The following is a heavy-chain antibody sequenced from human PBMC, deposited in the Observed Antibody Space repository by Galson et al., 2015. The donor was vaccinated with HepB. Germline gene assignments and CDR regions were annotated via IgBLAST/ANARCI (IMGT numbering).Heavy chain of an antibody. D-gene: IGHD3-10*01. CDR2: INPSGGST. V-gene: IGHV1-46*01. CDR3: ARDLTTMVRGVIIKGYYGMDV. CDR1: GYTFTSYY. J-gene: IGHJ6*02. Sequence: SVKVSCKASGYTFTSYYMHWVRQAPGQGLEWMGIINPSGGSTSYAQKFQGRVTMTRDTSTSIVYMELSSLRSEDTAVYYCARDLTTMVRGVIIKGYYGMDVWGQGTTVTVSS.